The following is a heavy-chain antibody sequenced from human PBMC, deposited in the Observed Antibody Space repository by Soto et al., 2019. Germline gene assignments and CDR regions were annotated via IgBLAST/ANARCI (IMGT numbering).Heavy chain of an antibody. V-gene: IGHV4-59*01. CDR1: GGSISTYY. J-gene: IGHJ4*02. CDR2: IYNSGGT. CDR3: ARALPYSSTWSFDY. Sequence: SETLSLTCTVSGGSISTYYWSWIRQPPGKGLEWVGYIYNSGGTNYNPSLKSRVTISVDTSRKQLSLRLISVTAADTAVYYCARALPYSSTWSFDYWGQGSLVTVSS. D-gene: IGHD6-13*01.